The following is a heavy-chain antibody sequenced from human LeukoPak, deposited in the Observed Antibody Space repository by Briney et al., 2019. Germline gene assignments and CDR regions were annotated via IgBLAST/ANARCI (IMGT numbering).Heavy chain of an antibody. CDR2: ISSSSSTI. Sequence: GGSLRLSCAASGFTFSSYSMKWVRQAPGKGLEWVSYISSSSSTIYYADSVKGRFTISRDNAKNSLYLQMNSLRAEDTAVYYCARVNGILDYWGQGTLVTVSS. CDR3: ARVNGILDY. J-gene: IGHJ4*02. CDR1: GFTFSSYS. D-gene: IGHD5-18*01. V-gene: IGHV3-48*01.